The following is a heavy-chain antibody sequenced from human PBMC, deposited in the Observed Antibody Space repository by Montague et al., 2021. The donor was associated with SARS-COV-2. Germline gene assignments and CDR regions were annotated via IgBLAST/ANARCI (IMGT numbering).Heavy chain of an antibody. CDR3: ARDYVAAVPDTFDS. CDR1: GGFINSGNW. J-gene: IGHJ4*02. Sequence: SETLSLTCAVSGGFINSGNWGCWVRQPPGKGLEWIGEIFHGGAASYPPSLKSRLTISMNKSKNEFPLKLNAVTAADTAMYYCARDYVAAVPDTFDSGGQGALGTVSS. D-gene: IGHD6-13*01. V-gene: IGHV4/OR15-8*02. CDR2: IFHGGAA.